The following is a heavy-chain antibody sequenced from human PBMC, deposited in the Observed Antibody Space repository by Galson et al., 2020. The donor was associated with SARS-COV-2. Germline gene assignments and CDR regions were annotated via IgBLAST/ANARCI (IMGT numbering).Heavy chain of an antibody. J-gene: IGHJ4*02. D-gene: IGHD1-1*01. Sequence: SETLSLTCAVSGGSISSSNWWSWVRQPPGKGLEWIGEIYHSGSTNYNPSLKSRVTISVDKSKNQFSLKLSSVTAADTAVYYCARDPPTGTTYGALDYWGQGTLVTVSS. V-gene: IGHV4-4*02. CDR2: IYHSGST. CDR3: ARDPPTGTTYGALDY. CDR1: GGSISSSNW.